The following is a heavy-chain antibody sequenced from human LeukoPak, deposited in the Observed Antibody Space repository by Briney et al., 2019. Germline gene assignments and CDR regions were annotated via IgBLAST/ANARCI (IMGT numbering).Heavy chain of an antibody. CDR3: ARDRVLHYFDY. CDR1: GFTFSNYW. Sequence: PGGSLRLSCAASGFTFSNYWMSWVRQAPGKGLEWVANVMQVGGEKYYVDSVKGRFTISRDNSKNTLYLQMTSLRADDTAVYYCARDRVLHYFDYWGQGALVTVSS. CDR2: VMQVGGEK. J-gene: IGHJ4*02. D-gene: IGHD3-16*01. V-gene: IGHV3-7*01.